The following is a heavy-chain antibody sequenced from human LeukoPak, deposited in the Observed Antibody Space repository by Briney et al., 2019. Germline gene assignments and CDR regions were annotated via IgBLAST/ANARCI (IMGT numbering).Heavy chain of an antibody. CDR2: ISGSGDRT. CDR3: AKDRQTYCSSTSCYLNWFDP. Sequence: PGGSLRLSXAASGFTFSNYAMSWVRQAPGKGLEWVSAISGSGDRTYYADSVKGRFTISRDNSKNTLYLQMNNLRAEDTAMYYCAKDRQTYCSSTSCYLNWFDPWGQEPWSPSPQ. CDR1: GFTFSNYA. V-gene: IGHV3-23*01. D-gene: IGHD2-2*01. J-gene: IGHJ5*02.